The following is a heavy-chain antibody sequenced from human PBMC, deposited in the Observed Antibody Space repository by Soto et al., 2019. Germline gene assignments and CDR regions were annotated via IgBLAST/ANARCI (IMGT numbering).Heavy chain of an antibody. J-gene: IGHJ6*02. CDR3: ATGVVGATRYYYYGMDV. V-gene: IGHV1-24*01. CDR1: GYTLTELS. D-gene: IGHD1-26*01. CDR2: FDPEDGET. Sequence: RASVKVSCKVSGYTLTELSMHWVRQAPGKGLEWMGGFDPEDGETIYAQKFQGRVTMTEDTSTDTAYMELSSLRSEDTAVYYCATGVVGATRYYYYGMDVWGQGTTVTVSS.